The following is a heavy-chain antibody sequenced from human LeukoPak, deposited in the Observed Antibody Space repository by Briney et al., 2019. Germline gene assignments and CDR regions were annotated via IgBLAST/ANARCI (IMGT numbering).Heavy chain of an antibody. CDR3: ARAKSSSSWYGEYYYYYYYMDV. D-gene: IGHD6-13*01. CDR2: INPNSGGT. J-gene: IGHJ6*03. CDR1: GYTFTGYY. Sequence: ASVKVSCTASGYTFTGYYMHWVRQAPGQGLEWMGWINPNSGGTNYAQKFQGRVTMTRDTSISTVYMELSRLRSDDTAVYYCARAKSSSSWYGEYYYYYYYMDVWGKGTTVTVSS. V-gene: IGHV1-2*02.